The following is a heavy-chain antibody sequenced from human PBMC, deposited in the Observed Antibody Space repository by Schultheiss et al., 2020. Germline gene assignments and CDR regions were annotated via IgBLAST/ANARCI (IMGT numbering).Heavy chain of an antibody. J-gene: IGHJ4*02. CDR1: GGSISSSSYY. CDR3: ARGLGDSDY. D-gene: IGHD3-16*01. Sequence: SQTLSLTCTVSGGSISSSSYYWGWIRQPPGKGLEWIGSIYYSGSTYYNPSLKSRVTISVDTSKNQFSLKLNSVTAADTAVYYCARGLGDSDYWGEGTLVTVSS. V-gene: IGHV4-39*01. CDR2: IYYSGST.